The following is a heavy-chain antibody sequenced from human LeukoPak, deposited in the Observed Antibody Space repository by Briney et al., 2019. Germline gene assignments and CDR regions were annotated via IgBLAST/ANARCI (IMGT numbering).Heavy chain of an antibody. J-gene: IGHJ6*04. CDR1: GGSISRSNW. CDR2: IYHSGST. CDR3: ARDNPDQYYYYGMDV. D-gene: IGHD1-14*01. V-gene: IGHV4-4*02. Sequence: SETLSLTCAVSGGSISRSNWWSWVRQPPGKGLEWIGEIYHSGSTNYHPSLKSRVTISVDKSKNQFSLKLSSVTAADTAVYYCARDNPDQYYYYGMDVWGKGTTVTVSS.